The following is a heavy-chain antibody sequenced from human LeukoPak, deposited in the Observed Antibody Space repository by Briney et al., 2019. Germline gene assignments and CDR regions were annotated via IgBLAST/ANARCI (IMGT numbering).Heavy chain of an antibody. Sequence: SETLSLTCAVYGGSFSGYYWSWIRQPPGKGLEWIGEINHSGSTNYNPSLKSRVTISVDTSKNQFSLKLSSVTAADTAVYYCARSLKSGYYYYYYYYMDVWGKGTTVTVSS. V-gene: IGHV4-34*01. CDR3: ARSLKSGYYYYYYYYMDV. CDR2: INHSGST. CDR1: GGSFSGYY. J-gene: IGHJ6*03. D-gene: IGHD3-3*01.